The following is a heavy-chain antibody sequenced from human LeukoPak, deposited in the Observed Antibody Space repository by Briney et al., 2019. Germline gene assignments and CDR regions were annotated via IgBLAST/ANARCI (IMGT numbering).Heavy chain of an antibody. D-gene: IGHD6-13*01. CDR2: IYYSGST. V-gene: IGHV4-59*08. J-gene: IGHJ4*02. CDR3: ARTADSSSWYFGY. Sequence: SETLSLTCTVSGGSISSYYWSWIRQPPGKGLEWIGYIYYSGSTNYNPSLKSRVTISVDTSKNQFSLKLSSVTAADTAVYYCARTADSSSWYFGYWGQGTLVTVSS. CDR1: GGSISSYY.